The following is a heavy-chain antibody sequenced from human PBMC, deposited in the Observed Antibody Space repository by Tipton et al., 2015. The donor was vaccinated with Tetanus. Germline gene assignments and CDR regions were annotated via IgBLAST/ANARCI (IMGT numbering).Heavy chain of an antibody. J-gene: IGHJ5*02. D-gene: IGHD6-13*01. CDR2: IYTSGST. CDR1: GRSLSGSTYY. Sequence: GLVKPSETLTLTCAVSGRSLSGSTYYWGWIRQPPGKGLEWIGRIYTSGSTNYNPSLKSRVTMSVDTSKGQFSLRLTSVTVPDTAVYYCARDPGIASAGLWFDPWGQGTLVTVSS. V-gene: IGHV4-39*07. CDR3: ARDPGIASAGLWFDP.